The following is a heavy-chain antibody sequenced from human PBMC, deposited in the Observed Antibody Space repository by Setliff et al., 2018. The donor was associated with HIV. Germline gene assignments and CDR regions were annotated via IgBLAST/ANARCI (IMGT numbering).Heavy chain of an antibody. J-gene: IGHJ4*02. V-gene: IGHV4-31*03. CDR2: IYHSGTT. D-gene: IGHD4-17*01. CDR1: GGSINSGGYY. Sequence: KPSETLSLTCSVSGGSINSGGYYWSWIRQHPGKGLEWIGYIYHSGTTYYNPSLKSRGTISLDMSKNQFSLKLTSVTAADTAVYYCAALTTGYYFDYWGQGTLVTVSS. CDR3: AALTTGYYFDY.